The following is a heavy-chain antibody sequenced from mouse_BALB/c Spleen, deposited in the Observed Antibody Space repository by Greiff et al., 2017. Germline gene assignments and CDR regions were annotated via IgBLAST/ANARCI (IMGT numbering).Heavy chain of an antibody. CDR1: GFTFSSYT. CDR3: ARAGYYYGSSYAAWFAY. D-gene: IGHD1-1*01. V-gene: IGHV5-12-2*01. Sequence: EVMLVESGGGLVQPGGSLKLSCAASGFTFSSYTMSWVRQTPEKRLEWVAYISNGGGSTYYPDTVKGRFTISRDNAKNTLYLQMSSLKSEDTAMYYCARAGYYYGSSYAAWFAYWGQGTLVTVSA. CDR2: ISNGGGST. J-gene: IGHJ3*01.